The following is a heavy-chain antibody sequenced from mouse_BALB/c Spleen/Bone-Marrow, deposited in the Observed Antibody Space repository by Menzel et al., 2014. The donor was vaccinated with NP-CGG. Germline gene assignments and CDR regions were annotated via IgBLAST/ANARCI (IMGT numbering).Heavy chain of an antibody. CDR2: IWGGGST. CDR3: GRDTDGYYDYAMDY. J-gene: IGHJ4*01. D-gene: IGHD2-3*01. V-gene: IGHV2-9*02. CDR1: GFSLTSYG. Sequence: VKLMESGPGLVAPSQSLSITCTVSGFSLTSYGVHWVRQPPGKGLEWLGIIWGGGSTNYNSALMSRLSISKDNSKGQVFLKMNSLQTDDTAMYYCGRDTDGYYDYAMDYWGQGTSVTVSS.